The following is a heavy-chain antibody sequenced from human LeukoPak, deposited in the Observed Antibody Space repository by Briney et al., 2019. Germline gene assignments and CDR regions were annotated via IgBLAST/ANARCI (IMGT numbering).Heavy chain of an antibody. Sequence: ASVKVSCKASGYTFTGYYMHWVRQAPGQGLEGMGWINPNSGGTNYAQKFQGRVTMTRDTSISTAYMELSRLRSDDTAVYYCARSIANYYYDSDWGQGTLVTVSS. V-gene: IGHV1-2*02. CDR1: GYTFTGYY. CDR3: ARSIANYYYDSD. J-gene: IGHJ4*02. D-gene: IGHD3-22*01. CDR2: INPNSGGT.